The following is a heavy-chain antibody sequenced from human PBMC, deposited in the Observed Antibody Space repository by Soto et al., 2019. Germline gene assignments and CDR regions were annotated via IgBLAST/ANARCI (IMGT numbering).Heavy chain of an antibody. CDR1: GGSFSGYY. CDR2: INHSGST. J-gene: IGHJ4*02. D-gene: IGHD4-17*01. Sequence: LSLTCAVYGGSFSGYYWSWIRQPPGKGLEWIGEINHSGSTNYNPSLKSRVTISVDTSKNQFSLKLSSVTAADTAVYYCARGRLPDMIETTAVTHFDYWGQGTLVTVSS. CDR3: ARGRLPDMIETTAVTHFDY. V-gene: IGHV4-34*01.